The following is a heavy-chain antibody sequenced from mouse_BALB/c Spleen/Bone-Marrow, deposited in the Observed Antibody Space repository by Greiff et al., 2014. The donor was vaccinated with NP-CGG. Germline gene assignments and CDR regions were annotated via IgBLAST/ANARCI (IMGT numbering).Heavy chain of an antibody. Sequence: VQLKQSEAELVKPGASVKLSCTASGFDIKDTYMHWGKQRPEKGLEWIGRIDPANGYSIYDPKFQGKATITADTTSNTAHLQLSSLTSEDTAVYYCALITTATISYWYFDVWGAGTTVTVSS. CDR3: ALITTATISYWYFDV. CDR1: GFDIKDTY. J-gene: IGHJ1*01. CDR2: IDPANGYS. D-gene: IGHD1-2*01. V-gene: IGHV14-3*02.